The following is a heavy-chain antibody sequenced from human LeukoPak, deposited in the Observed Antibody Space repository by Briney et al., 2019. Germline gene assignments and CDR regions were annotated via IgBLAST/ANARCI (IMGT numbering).Heavy chain of an antibody. Sequence: GASVKVSCKASGYTFSEHYMHWVRQAPGQGLEWMGRINPNRGGTKYAQKFQGRVTMTSDTSASTVYMELSSLRSDDTAVYYCARENEVITMIVVATFDSWGQGTLVTVSS. CDR2: INPNRGGT. CDR3: ARENEVITMIVVATFDS. CDR1: GYTFSEHY. J-gene: IGHJ4*02. V-gene: IGHV1-2*06. D-gene: IGHD3-22*01.